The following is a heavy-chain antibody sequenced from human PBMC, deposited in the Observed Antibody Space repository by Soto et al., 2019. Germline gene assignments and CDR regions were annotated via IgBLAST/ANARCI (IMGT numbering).Heavy chain of an antibody. CDR2: ISGSGGST. CDR1: GFTFSSYA. V-gene: IGHV3-23*01. J-gene: IGHJ1*01. Sequence: GGSLRLSCAASGFTFSSYAMSWVRQAPGKGLEWVSAISGSGGSTYYADSVKGRFTISRDNSKNTLYLQMNSLRAEDTAVYYCAKVPCGGDCYGYFQHWGQGTLVTVSS. D-gene: IGHD2-21*02. CDR3: AKVPCGGDCYGYFQH.